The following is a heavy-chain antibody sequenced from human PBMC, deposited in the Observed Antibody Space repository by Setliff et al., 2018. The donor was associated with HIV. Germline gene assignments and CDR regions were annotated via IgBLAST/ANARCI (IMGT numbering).Heavy chain of an antibody. V-gene: IGHV5-51*01. CDR1: GYIFKNYW. Sequence: PGESLKISCKASGYIFKNYWIGWVRQMPGKGLEWMGIIYPGDSDTTYSPSFQGQVTISADKSTSTAYLQWSSLQASDTAIYYCARPGYSYGSFYYSMDVWGQGTTVTSP. CDR2: IYPGDSDT. D-gene: IGHD5-18*01. CDR3: ARPGYSYGSFYYSMDV. J-gene: IGHJ6*02.